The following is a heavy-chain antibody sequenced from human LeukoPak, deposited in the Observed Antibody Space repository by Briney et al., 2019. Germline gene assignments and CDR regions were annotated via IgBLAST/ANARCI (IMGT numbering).Heavy chain of an antibody. Sequence: ASVKVSCKASGYTFTSYYLHWVRQAPGQGLEWMGIINPSGGSPNYAQKFQGRVTMTRDTSTSTVYMELRSLRSADTALYYCAREFVGGRSGELGYGGQGTLVTVSS. D-gene: IGHD3-10*01. J-gene: IGHJ4*02. V-gene: IGHV1-46*01. CDR2: INPSGGSP. CDR1: GYTFTSYY. CDR3: AREFVGGRSGELGY.